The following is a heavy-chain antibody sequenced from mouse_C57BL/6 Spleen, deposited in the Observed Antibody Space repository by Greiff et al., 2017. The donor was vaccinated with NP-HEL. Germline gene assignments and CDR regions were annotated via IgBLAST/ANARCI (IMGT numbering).Heavy chain of an antibody. Sequence: QVQLKQPGAELVKPGASVKLSCKASGYTFTSYWMQWVKQRPGQGLEWIGEIDPSDSYTNYNQKFKGKATLTVDTSSSTAYMQLSSLTSEDSAVYYCARGAGTLAYWGQGTTLTVSS. J-gene: IGHJ2*01. CDR3: ARGAGTLAY. CDR2: IDPSDSYT. CDR1: GYTFTSYW. D-gene: IGHD4-1*01. V-gene: IGHV1-50*01.